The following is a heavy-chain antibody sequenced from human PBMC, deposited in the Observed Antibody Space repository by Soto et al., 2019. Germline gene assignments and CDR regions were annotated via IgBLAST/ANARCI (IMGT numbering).Heavy chain of an antibody. Sequence: EVHLLESGGGLVQPGGSLRLSCAASGFTFTTYAMSWVRQAPGKGLEWVSAISGSGGTTYYADSVKGRFTISRDNSRNTLSLQMNFLIAEDTALYFCAWSGRCNSQDGGDYWGQGTLVTVSS. V-gene: IGHV3-23*01. CDR1: GFTFTTYA. CDR2: ISGSGGTT. CDR3: AWSGRCNSQDGGDY. J-gene: IGHJ4*02. D-gene: IGHD4-17*01.